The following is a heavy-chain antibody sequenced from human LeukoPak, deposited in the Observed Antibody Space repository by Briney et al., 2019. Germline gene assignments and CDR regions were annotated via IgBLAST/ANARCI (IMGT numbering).Heavy chain of an antibody. V-gene: IGHV3-30-3*01. D-gene: IGHD5-24*01. CDR3: ARGLDGYNYDVLDY. Sequence: GGSLRLSCAASGFTFSSYAMHWVRQAPGKGLEWVAVISYDGSNKYYADSVKGRFTISRDNSKNTLYLQMNSLRAEDTAVYYCARGLDGYNYDVLDYWGQGTLVTVSS. CDR1: GFTFSSYA. CDR2: ISYDGSNK. J-gene: IGHJ4*02.